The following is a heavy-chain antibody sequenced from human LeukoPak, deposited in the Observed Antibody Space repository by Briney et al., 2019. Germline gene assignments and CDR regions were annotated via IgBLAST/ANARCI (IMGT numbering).Heavy chain of an antibody. CDR2: ISWNSGSI. CDR1: GFTFDDYA. V-gene: IGHV3-9*01. J-gene: IGHJ6*02. Sequence: GGSLRLSCAASGFTFDDYAMHWVRQAPGKGLEWVSGISWNSGSIGYADSVKGRFTISRDNAKNSLYLQMNSLRAGDTAVYYCARDSGGFYYGMDVWGQGTTVTVSS. D-gene: IGHD6-25*01. CDR3: ARDSGGFYYGMDV.